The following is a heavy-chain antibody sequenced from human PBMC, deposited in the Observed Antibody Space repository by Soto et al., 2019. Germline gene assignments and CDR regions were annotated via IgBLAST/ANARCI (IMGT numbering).Heavy chain of an antibody. CDR1: GGSISSSSYY. D-gene: IGHD1-7*01. V-gene: IGHV4-39*01. J-gene: IGHJ4*02. Sequence: SETLSLTCTVSGGSISSSSYYWGWIRQPPGKGLEWIGSIYYSGSTYYNPSLKSRVTISVDTSKNQFSLKLSSVTAADTAVYYCARFNWNYHFDYWGQGTLVTVSS. CDR3: ARFNWNYHFDY. CDR2: IYYSGST.